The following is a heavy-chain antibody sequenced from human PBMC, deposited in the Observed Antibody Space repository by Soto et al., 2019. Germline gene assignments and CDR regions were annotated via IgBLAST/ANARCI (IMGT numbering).Heavy chain of an antibody. J-gene: IGHJ3*02. CDR2: ISSSGATS. Sequence: EGSLGRSCAASGCTFSGYYMAWVRQAPGKGLEWIAYISSSGATSYYADSVKGRFSISRDNAKGSLDLQMHSLRVDDTAVYHCARGDTAIVVVPDIWRQGTKVTASS. CDR3: ARGDTAIVVVPDI. D-gene: IGHD3-22*01. CDR1: GCTFSGYY. V-gene: IGHV3-11*01.